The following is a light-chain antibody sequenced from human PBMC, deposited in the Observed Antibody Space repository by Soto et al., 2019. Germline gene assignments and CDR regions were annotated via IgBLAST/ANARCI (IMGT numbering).Light chain of an antibody. CDR2: EVT. V-gene: IGLV2-8*01. CDR3: TSYAGSNNVL. J-gene: IGLJ2*01. CDR1: SSDVGGYDF. Sequence: QSALTQPPSASGSPGQSVTISCTGTSSDVGGYDFVSWYQQHPGKAPTLMIYEVTKRPSGVPDRFAGSKSGSTASLPVSGRQDEDEADYYCTSYAGSNNVLFGGGTKRTV.